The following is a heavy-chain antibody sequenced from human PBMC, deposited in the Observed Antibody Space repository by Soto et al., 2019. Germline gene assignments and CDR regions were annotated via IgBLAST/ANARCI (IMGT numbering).Heavy chain of an antibody. J-gene: IGHJ6*02. CDR1: GFTFSSYA. D-gene: IGHD2-15*01. V-gene: IGHV3-30-3*01. CDR3: ATSLYCSGGSCQLDYYGMDV. Sequence: GGSLRLSCAASGFTFSSYAMHWVRQAPGKGLEWVAVISYDGSNKYCADSVKGRFTISRDNSKNTLYLQMNSLRAEDTAVYYCATSLYCSGGSCQLDYYGMDVWGQGTTVTVSS. CDR2: ISYDGSNK.